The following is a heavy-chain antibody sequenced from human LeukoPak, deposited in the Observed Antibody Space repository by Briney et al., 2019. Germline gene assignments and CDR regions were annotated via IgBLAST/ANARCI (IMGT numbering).Heavy chain of an antibody. CDR2: TNPNSGNT. CDR3: ARGPLVRLPSSFDP. CDR1: GYTFTSYD. D-gene: IGHD3-16*02. Sequence: GASVKVSCKASGYTFTSYDINWVRQATGQGLEWMGWTNPNSGNTGSAQRFQGRVTMTRDTSRSTAYMELSSLTSEDTAVYYCARGPLVRLPSSFDPWGQGTLVTVPS. V-gene: IGHV1-8*01. J-gene: IGHJ5*02.